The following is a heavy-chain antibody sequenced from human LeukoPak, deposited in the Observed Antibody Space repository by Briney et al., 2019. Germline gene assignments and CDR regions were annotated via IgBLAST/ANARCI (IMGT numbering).Heavy chain of an antibody. D-gene: IGHD6-13*01. J-gene: IGHJ4*02. CDR2: IIPILGIA. Sequence: SVKVSCKASGYTFTSYDINWVRQATGQGLEWMGRIIPILGIANYAQKFQGRVTITADKSTSTAYMELSSLRSEDTAVYYCARDLGIAAAGTGLGYWGQGTLVTVSS. CDR1: GYTFTSYD. CDR3: ARDLGIAAAGTGLGY. V-gene: IGHV1-69*04.